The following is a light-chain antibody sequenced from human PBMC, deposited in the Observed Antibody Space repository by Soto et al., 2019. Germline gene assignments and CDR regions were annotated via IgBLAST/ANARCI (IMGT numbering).Light chain of an antibody. J-gene: IGKJ4*01. CDR3: MKRIEFPLT. V-gene: IGKV2-40*01. CDR2: TVS. CDR1: QSLLDSDDGNTY. Sequence: DSGMTQTPLSLTVTPGDPASMSCRSSQSLLDSDDGNTYLDWYLQKPGQSPQLLIYTVSYRASGVPDRFSGSGSGTDFTLKISRVEAEDVGVYYCMKRIEFPLTFGGGTKVDIK.